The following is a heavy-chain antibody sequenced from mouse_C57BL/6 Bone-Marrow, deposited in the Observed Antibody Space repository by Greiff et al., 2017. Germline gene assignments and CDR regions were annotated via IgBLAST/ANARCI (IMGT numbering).Heavy chain of an antibody. CDR3: ARDGSSYAFDY. V-gene: IGHV1-59*01. CDR2: IDPSDSYT. J-gene: IGHJ2*01. Sequence: QVQVQQPGAELVRPGTSVKLSCKASGYTFTSYWMHWVKQRPGQGLEWIGVIDPSDSYTNYNQKFKGKATLTVDTSSSTAYMQLSSLTSEDSAVYYCARDGSSYAFDYWGQGTTLTVSS. D-gene: IGHD1-1*01. CDR1: GYTFTSYW.